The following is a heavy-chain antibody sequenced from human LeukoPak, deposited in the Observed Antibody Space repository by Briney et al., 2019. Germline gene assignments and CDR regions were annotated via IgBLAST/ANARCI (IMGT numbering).Heavy chain of an antibody. CDR3: ARVEGHSGYDYFSAY. CDR2: IKQDGSEK. D-gene: IGHD5-12*01. CDR1: GFTFSSYW. J-gene: IGHJ4*02. V-gene: IGHV3-7*01. Sequence: GGSLRLSCAASGFTFSSYWMSWVRRAPGKGLEWVANIKQDGSEKYYVDSVKGRFTISRDNAKNSLCLQMNSLRAEDTAVYYCARVEGHSGYDYFSAYWGQGTLVTVSS.